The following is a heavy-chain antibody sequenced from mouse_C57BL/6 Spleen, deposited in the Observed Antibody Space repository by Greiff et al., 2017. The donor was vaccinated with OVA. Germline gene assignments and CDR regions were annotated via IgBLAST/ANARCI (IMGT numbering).Heavy chain of an antibody. CDR3: ARLTGTSYWYFDV. V-gene: IGHV4-1*01. Sequence: PAATVDFSRYWMSWVRRAPGKGLEWIGEINPDSSTINYAPSLKDKFIISRDNAKNTLYLQMSKVRSEDTALYYCARLTGTSYWYFDVWGTGTTVTVSS. J-gene: IGHJ1*03. D-gene: IGHD4-1*01. CDR2: INPDSSTI. CDR1: TVDFSRYW.